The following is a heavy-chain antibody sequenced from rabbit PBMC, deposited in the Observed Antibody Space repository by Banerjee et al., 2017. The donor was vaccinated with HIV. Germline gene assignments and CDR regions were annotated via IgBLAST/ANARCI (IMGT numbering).Heavy chain of an antibody. D-gene: IGHD4-1*01. CDR3: ARDLAGVIGWNFGL. CDR2: IYAGNNGSP. V-gene: IGHV1S45*01. Sequence: QEQLEESGGDLVKPEGTLTLTCTASGFSFSGSYWICWVRQAPGKGLEWIACIYAGNNGSPYYASWAKGRFTISKASSTTVTLQMTSLTAADTATYFCARDLAGVIGWNFGLWGPGTLVTVS. J-gene: IGHJ4*01. CDR1: GFSFSGSYW.